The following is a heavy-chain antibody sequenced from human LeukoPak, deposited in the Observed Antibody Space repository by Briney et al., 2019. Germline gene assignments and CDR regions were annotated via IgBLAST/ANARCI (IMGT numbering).Heavy chain of an antibody. Sequence: ASVKVSCKASGYTFTSYYMHWVRQAPGQGLEWMGIINPSGGSTSYALKFQGRVTMTRDTSTSTVYMELSSLRSEDTAVYYCAREGQRHYFDYWGQGTLVTVSS. J-gene: IGHJ4*02. V-gene: IGHV1-46*01. CDR1: GYTFTSYY. CDR2: INPSGGST. CDR3: AREGQRHYFDY.